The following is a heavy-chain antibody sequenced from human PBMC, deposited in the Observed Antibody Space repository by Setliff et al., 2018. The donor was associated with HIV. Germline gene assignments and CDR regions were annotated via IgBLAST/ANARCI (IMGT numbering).Heavy chain of an antibody. CDR3: AKDGGEVY. Sequence: ASVKVSCKASGGTFSSYAISWVRQAPGQGLEWMGRINPNSGGTNYAQKFQGRVSVTGDTSISTAYMELSRLTSDDTAVYYCAKDGGEVYWGQGTLVTVSS. CDR2: INPNSGGT. D-gene: IGHD2-21*01. J-gene: IGHJ4*02. V-gene: IGHV1-2*06. CDR1: GGTFSSYA.